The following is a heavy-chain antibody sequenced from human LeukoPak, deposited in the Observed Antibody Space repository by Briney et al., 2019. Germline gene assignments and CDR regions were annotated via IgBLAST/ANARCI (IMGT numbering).Heavy chain of an antibody. CDR2: ISAYNGNT. CDR1: GYTFTSYG. J-gene: IGHJ6*02. V-gene: IGHV1-18*01. Sequence: ASVKVSCKASGYTFTSYGISWVRQAPGQGLEWMGWISAYNGNTNYAQKLQGRVTMTTDTSTSTAYMELSSLRSEDTAVYYCARGGSYYDYYYYYYGMDVWGQGTTVTVSS. CDR3: ARGGSYYDYYYYYYGMDV. D-gene: IGHD1-26*01.